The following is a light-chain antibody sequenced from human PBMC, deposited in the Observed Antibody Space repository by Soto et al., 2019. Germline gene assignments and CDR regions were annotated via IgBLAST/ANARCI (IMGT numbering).Light chain of an antibody. Sequence: QSVLTQTASVSGSTGQSITISCTGASSDVGGYNYVSWYQQHPGKAPKLMIYDVSNRPSGVSNRFSGSKSGNTASLTISGLQAEDEADYYCSSYTSSSTYVVFGGGTQLTVL. V-gene: IGLV2-14*01. CDR2: DVS. CDR3: SSYTSSSTYVV. J-gene: IGLJ2*01. CDR1: SSDVGGYNY.